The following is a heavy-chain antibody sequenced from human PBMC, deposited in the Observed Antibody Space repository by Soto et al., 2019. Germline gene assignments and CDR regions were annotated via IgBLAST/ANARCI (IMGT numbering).Heavy chain of an antibody. CDR2: ISFDGGT. CDR1: GVSISDSRYF. J-gene: IGHJ5*02. D-gene: IGHD3-3*01. CDR3: ARFVDGIRFLEWYPRGASGALPRTNNWFDP. Sequence: SETLSLTCAVSGVSISDSRYFWGWIRQPPGKGLEWIGRISFDGGTYYNPSLDSRVTISRDSSKNQFSLKLTSVTTADTAVYYCARFVDGIRFLEWYPRGASGALPRTNNWFDPWGQGTLVTVSS. V-gene: IGHV4-39*01.